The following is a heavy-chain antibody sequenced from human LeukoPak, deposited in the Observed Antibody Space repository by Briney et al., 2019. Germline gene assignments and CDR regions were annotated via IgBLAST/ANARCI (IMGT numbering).Heavy chain of an antibody. V-gene: IGHV4-30-4*08. CDR2: IYYSGAT. Sequence: PSETLSLTCTVSGDSISNGDYYWSWIRQHPEKGLECIGHIYYSGATYYNPSLKSRLTISVDTPKSQFSPKLSSMTAADTAMYYCARLSRSSGGYPYVFDIWGQGIMVTVSS. CDR3: ARLSRSSGGYPYVFDI. D-gene: IGHD2-15*01. CDR1: GDSISNGDYY. J-gene: IGHJ3*02.